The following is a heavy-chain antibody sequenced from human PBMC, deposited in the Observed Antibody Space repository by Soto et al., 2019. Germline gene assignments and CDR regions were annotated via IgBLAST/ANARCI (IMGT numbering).Heavy chain of an antibody. Sequence: QVRLVQSGGEVKKPGASVKVSCQASGYTFSDYAISWVRQAPEQGLEWMGWISASTRNTDQAQNFQGRVIMTLDTSTNTAYMELRSLRSDDTAVYYCVRCYCSVGSCYACWHFDLWGRGTLVTVSS. CDR1: GYTFSDYA. J-gene: IGHJ2*01. CDR3: VRCYCSVGSCYACWHFDL. V-gene: IGHV1-18*01. CDR2: ISASTRNT. D-gene: IGHD2-15*01.